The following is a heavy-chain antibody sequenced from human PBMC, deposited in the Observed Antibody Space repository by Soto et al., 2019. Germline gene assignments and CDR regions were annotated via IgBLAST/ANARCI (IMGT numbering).Heavy chain of an antibody. CDR1: GCTFSSYS. Sequence: GGSLRLSCAASGCTFSSYSMSLIRQAPGKGLEWVSSISSSSSYIYYADSVKGRFTISRDNAKNSLYLQMNSLRAEDTAVYYCARDLSGQYYYGSGSYYRASHWFDPWGQGTLVTVSS. V-gene: IGHV3-21*01. CDR3: ARDLSGQYYYGSGSYYRASHWFDP. D-gene: IGHD3-10*01. CDR2: ISSSSSYI. J-gene: IGHJ5*02.